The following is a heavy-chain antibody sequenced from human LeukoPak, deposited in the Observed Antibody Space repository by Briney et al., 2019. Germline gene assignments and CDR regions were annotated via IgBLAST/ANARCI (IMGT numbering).Heavy chain of an antibody. CDR3: ARDDCSSTSCLDY. Sequence: GGSLRLSCAASGFTFSSYAMSWVRQAPGKGLEWVSAISGSGGSTYYADSVKGRFTISRDNSKNTLYLQMNSLRAEDTAVYYCARDDCSSTSCLDYWGQGTLVTVSS. J-gene: IGHJ4*02. CDR1: GFTFSSYA. D-gene: IGHD2-2*01. V-gene: IGHV3-23*01. CDR2: ISGSGGST.